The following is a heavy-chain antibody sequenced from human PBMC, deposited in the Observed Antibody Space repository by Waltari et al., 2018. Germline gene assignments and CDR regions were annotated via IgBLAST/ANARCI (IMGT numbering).Heavy chain of an antibody. CDR3: ASTIVARDAFDI. V-gene: IGHV4-59*11. CDR2: IYYSGST. Sequence: QVQLQESGPGLVKPSETLSLTCTVSGGSISSHYWSWIRQPPGKGLEWIGYIYYSGSTNYNPSLKSRVTISVDTSKNQFSLKLSSVTAADTAVYYCASTIVARDAFDIWGQGTMVTVSS. CDR1: GGSISSHY. J-gene: IGHJ3*02. D-gene: IGHD3-22*01.